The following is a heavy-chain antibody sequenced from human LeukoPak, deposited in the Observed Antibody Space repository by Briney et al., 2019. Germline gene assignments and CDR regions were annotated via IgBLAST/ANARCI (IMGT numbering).Heavy chain of an antibody. CDR2: IIPILGIA. J-gene: IGHJ4*02. CDR3: ARGRVAATPGYFDY. V-gene: IGHV1-69*04. CDR1: GGTFSSYA. D-gene: IGHD2-15*01. Sequence: GASVKVSCKASGGTFSSYAISWVRQAPGQGLEWMGRIIPILGIANYAQKFQGRVTITADKSTSTAYMELSSLRSEDTAVYYCARGRVAATPGYFDYWGQGTLVTVSS.